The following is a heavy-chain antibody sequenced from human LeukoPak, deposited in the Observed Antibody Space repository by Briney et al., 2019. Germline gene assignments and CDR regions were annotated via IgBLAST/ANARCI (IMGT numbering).Heavy chain of an antibody. D-gene: IGHD1/OR15-1a*01. J-gene: IGHJ4*02. CDR3: ARDSGNRWHNGLDY. Sequence: SQTLSLTCAISGDSVSSNSAAWNWFRQSPSRGLEWLGRTYYRSKWFFDYAVFMKSRMTVNPDTSKSQFSLQLNSVTPEDTAVYYCARDSGNRWHNGLDYWGQGTLVTVSS. CDR1: GDSVSSNSAA. V-gene: IGHV6-1*01. CDR2: TYYRSKWFF.